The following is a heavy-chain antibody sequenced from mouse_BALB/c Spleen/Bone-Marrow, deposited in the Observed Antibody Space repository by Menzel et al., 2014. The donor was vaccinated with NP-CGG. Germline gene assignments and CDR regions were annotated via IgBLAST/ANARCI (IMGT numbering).Heavy chain of an antibody. Sequence: QVQLKQSGAELVKPGASVKLSCKASGYTFTSYWMHWVKQRPGQGLEWIGEIDPSDSYTNYNQKFKGKATLTVDKSSSTAYMQLGSLTSEDSAVYYCARDSITTVVATDYWGQGTTLTVS. V-gene: IGHV1-69*02. CDR1: GYTFTSYW. CDR3: ARDSITTVVATDY. J-gene: IGHJ2*01. D-gene: IGHD1-1*01. CDR2: IDPSDSYT.